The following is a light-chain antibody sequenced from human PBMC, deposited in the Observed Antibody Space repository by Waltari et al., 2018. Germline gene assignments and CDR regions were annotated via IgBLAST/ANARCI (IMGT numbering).Light chain of an antibody. Sequence: SSELTQDPAVSVALGQTVRITCQGDSLRSYYASWYQQKPGQAPVLVIYGKNNRPSGIPDLFSGSRSGNTASLTITGAQAEDEADYYCNSRDSSGNIGVFGGGTKLTVL. V-gene: IGLV3-19*01. J-gene: IGLJ2*01. CDR3: NSRDSSGNIGV. CDR2: GKN. CDR1: SLRSYY.